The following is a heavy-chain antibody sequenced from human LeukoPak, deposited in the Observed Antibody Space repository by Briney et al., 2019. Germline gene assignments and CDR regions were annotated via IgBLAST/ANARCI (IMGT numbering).Heavy chain of an antibody. V-gene: IGHV3-30*02. CDR1: GFTFSSYS. Sequence: PGGSLRLSCAASGFTFSSYSMHWVRQAPGKGLEWAAFIRYDGSNKYYADSVKGRFTISRDNSKNTLYLQMNSLRAEDTAVYYCAKPGERDYYYYMDVWGKGTTVTISS. J-gene: IGHJ6*03. CDR2: IRYDGSNK. CDR3: AKPGERDYYYYMDV.